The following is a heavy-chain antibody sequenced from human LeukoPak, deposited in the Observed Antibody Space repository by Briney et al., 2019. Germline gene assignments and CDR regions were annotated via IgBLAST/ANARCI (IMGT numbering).Heavy chain of an antibody. CDR1: GFTFDTYG. CDR2: IWYDGGHK. D-gene: IGHD1-26*01. J-gene: IGHJ4*02. V-gene: IGHV3-33*01. CDR3: ARGSELGSTTAFDY. Sequence: GGPLRLSCAASGFTFDTYGMHWARQAPGKGLEWVAFIWYDGGHKYYAGSVKGRFTVSRDNSQNTLYLQMNSLRADDTALYYCARGSELGSTTAFDYWGQGTQVTVSS.